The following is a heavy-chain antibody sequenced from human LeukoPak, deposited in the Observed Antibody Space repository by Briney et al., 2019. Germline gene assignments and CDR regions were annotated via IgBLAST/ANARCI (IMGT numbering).Heavy chain of an antibody. D-gene: IGHD3-3*01. J-gene: IGHJ4*02. Sequence: SETLSLTCTVSGVSISSYYWSWIRQPAGKGLQWIGRIYSSGSTKYNPSLMSRVTMSVDTSKNQFSLRLSSVTAADTAVYYCARDLGFWSGPDYWGQGTLVTVSS. V-gene: IGHV4-4*07. CDR2: IYSSGST. CDR1: GVSISSYY. CDR3: ARDLGFWSGPDY.